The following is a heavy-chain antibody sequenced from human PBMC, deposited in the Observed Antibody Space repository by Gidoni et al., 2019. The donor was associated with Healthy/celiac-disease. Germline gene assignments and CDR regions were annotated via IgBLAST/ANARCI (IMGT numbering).Heavy chain of an antibody. CDR2: ISYDGSNE. CDR1: GVPFSSYA. Sequence: QVQLVESGAGVVQPGRSLGLSFPASGVPFSSYAMHWVRQGPGRGVEWVAVISYDGSNEYYADAVKGQFTNSRDNSKNTLYLQMNSLRAEDTAVYYCARAGYSSGWYFDYWGQGTLVTVSS. D-gene: IGHD6-19*01. J-gene: IGHJ4*02. CDR3: ARAGYSSGWYFDY. V-gene: IGHV3-30-3*01.